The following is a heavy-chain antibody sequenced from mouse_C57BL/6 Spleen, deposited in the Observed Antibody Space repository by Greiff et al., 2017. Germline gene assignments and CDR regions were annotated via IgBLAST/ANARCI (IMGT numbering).Heavy chain of an antibody. J-gene: IGHJ3*01. D-gene: IGHD2-4*01. CDR2: ISSGSSTI. CDR3: ARNLYYDYVCAY. CDR1: GFTFSDYG. V-gene: IGHV5-17*01. Sequence: EVKLVESGGGLVKPGGSLKLSCAASGFTFSDYGLHWVRQAPEKGLEWVAYISSGSSTIYYADTVKGRFTISRDNAKNTLFLQMTSLRSEDTAMYYCARNLYYDYVCAYWGQGTLVTVSA.